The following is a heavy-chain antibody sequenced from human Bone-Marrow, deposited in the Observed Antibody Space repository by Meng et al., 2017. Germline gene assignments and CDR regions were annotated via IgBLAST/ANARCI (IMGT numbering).Heavy chain of an antibody. Sequence: QVQLVQSGAEVKKPGAPGKSYAMNLVRQATGKRLQWIGWNNAGNCNTKYSQKFQGRVTITRDTSASTAYMELSSLRSEDTAVYYCARVIETGYSSRMNWFDPWGQGTLVTFDS. CDR1: YA. CDR2: NNAGNCNT. D-gene: IGHD6-13*01. V-gene: IGHV1-3*01. J-gene: IGHJ5*02. CDR3: ARVIETGYSSRMNWFDP.